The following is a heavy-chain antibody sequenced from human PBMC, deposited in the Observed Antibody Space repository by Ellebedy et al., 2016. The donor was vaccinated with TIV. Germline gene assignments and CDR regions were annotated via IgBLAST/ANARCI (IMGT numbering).Heavy chain of an antibody. CDR3: ARGRGSI. J-gene: IGHJ4*02. CDR2: INHSGST. Sequence: SETLSLTXAVYGGSFSGYYWSWIRQPPGKGLEWIGEINHSGSTNYNPSLKSRVTTSVDTSKNQFSLKLSSVTAADTAVYYCARGRGSIWGQGTLVTVSS. D-gene: IGHD1-26*01. CDR1: GGSFSGYY. V-gene: IGHV4-34*01.